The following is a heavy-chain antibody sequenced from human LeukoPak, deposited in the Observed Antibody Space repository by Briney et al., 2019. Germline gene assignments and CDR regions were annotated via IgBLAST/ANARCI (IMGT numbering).Heavy chain of an antibody. Sequence: PGGSLRLSCAASGFTFSDYYMSWIRQAPGKGLEWGSYISSSGSTIYYADSVEGRFTISRDNAKNSLYLQMNSLRAEDTAVYYCSREERYYFDYWGQGTLVTVSS. CDR1: GFTFSDYY. CDR3: SREERYYFDY. J-gene: IGHJ4*02. CDR2: ISSSGSTI. V-gene: IGHV3-11*04.